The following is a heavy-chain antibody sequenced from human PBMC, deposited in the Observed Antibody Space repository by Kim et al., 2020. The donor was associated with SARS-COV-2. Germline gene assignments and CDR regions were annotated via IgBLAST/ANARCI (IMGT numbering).Heavy chain of an antibody. V-gene: IGHV3-21*01. J-gene: IGHJ4*02. CDR2: ISSSSSYI. Sequence: GGSLRLSCAASGFTFSSYSMNWVRQAPGKGLEWVSSISSSSSYIYYADSVKGRFTISRDNAKNSLYLQMNSLRAEDTAVYYCARDPSSGYYPGYWGQGTLVTVSS. D-gene: IGHD3-22*01. CDR3: ARDPSSGYYPGY. CDR1: GFTFSSYS.